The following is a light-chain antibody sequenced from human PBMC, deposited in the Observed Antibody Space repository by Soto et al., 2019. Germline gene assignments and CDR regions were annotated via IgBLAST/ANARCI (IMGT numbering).Light chain of an antibody. CDR1: QSVTSSY. CDR2: AAS. CDR3: QQYGSSPRLT. Sequence: EIVLTQSPGTLSLSPGEIATLSCRASQSVTSSYLAWYQQKPGQAPRLLIYAASSRATGIPDRFSGSGSGTDFTLTISRLEPEDFAVYYCQQYGSSPRLTFGGGTKVEIK. J-gene: IGKJ4*01. V-gene: IGKV3-20*01.